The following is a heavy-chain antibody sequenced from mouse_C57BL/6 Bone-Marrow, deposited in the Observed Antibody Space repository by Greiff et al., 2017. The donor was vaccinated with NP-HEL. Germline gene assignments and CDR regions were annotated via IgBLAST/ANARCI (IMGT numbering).Heavy chain of an antibody. D-gene: IGHD4-1*01. CDR3: ARDAGTSVDY. J-gene: IGHJ2*01. Sequence: EVKLEESGGGLVKPGGSLKLSCAASGFTFSSYAMSWVRQTPEKRLEWVATISDGGSYTYYPDNVKGRFTISRDNAKNNLYLQMSHLKSEDTAMYYCARDAGTSVDYWGQGTTLTVSS. V-gene: IGHV5-4*01. CDR2: ISDGGSYT. CDR1: GFTFSSYA.